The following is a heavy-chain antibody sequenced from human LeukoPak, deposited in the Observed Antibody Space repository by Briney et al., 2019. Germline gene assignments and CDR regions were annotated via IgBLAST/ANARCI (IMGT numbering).Heavy chain of an antibody. V-gene: IGHV3-43*01. CDR1: GFTFDDYT. CDR3: AKSAKDYIAAAGIDY. CDR2: ISWDGGST. J-gene: IGHJ4*02. D-gene: IGHD6-13*01. Sequence: GGSLRLSCAASGFTFDDYTMHWVRHAPGKGLEWVSLISWDGGSTYYADSVKGRFTISRDNSKNSLYLQMNSLRTEDTALYYCAKSAKDYIAAAGIDYWGQGTLVTVSS.